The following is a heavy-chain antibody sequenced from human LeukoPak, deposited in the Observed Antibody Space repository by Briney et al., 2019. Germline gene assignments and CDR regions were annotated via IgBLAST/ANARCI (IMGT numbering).Heavy chain of an antibody. CDR1: GFTFSSYS. CDR2: ISSSSSYI. V-gene: IGHV3-21*04. CDR3: VRGGNYYFDY. J-gene: IGHJ4*02. Sequence: GRSLRLSCAASGFTFSSYSMNWVRQAPGKGLEWVSSISSSSSYIYYADSVKGRFIISRDNSKNTLYLQMNSLRAEDTAVYYCVRGGNYYFDYWGQGTLVTVSS.